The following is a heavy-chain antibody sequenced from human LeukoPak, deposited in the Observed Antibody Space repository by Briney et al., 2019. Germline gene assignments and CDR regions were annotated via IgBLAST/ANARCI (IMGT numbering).Heavy chain of an antibody. D-gene: IGHD2-2*01. CDR1: GFSFSTSW. CDR2: IKEDGTEK. V-gene: IGHV3-7*01. J-gene: IGHJ3*02. CDR3: ARASKFWSDPDAFDI. Sequence: GGSLRLSCEASGFSFSTSWMSWVRQAPGKGLEWVANIKEDGTEKYYVDSVKGRFTISRDDAKNSLYLQMSNLRAEDAAVYYCARASKFWSDPDAFDIWGQGTMVTVSS.